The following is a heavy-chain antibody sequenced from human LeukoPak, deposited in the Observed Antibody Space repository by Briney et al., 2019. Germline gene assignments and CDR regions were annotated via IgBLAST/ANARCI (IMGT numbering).Heavy chain of an antibody. CDR2: INPNSGGT. D-gene: IGHD2-2*02. CDR3: ARPLYQLLYRDGFDY. Sequence: GASVKVSCKASGYTFTGYYMHWVRQAPGQGLEWMGWINPNSGGTNYAQKFQGRVTMTRDTSISTAYMELSRLRSDDTAVYYCARPLYQLLYRDGFDYWGQGTLVTVSS. CDR1: GYTFTGYY. J-gene: IGHJ4*02. V-gene: IGHV1-2*02.